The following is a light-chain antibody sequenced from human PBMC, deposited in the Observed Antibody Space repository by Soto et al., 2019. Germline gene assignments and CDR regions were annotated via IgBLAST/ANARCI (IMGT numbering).Light chain of an antibody. CDR1: QSVSSSY. CDR2: GAS. J-gene: IGKJ1*01. Sequence: SLGTLSLSPEERATLSCRASQSVSSSYLAWYQQKPGQAPRLLIYGASSRATGIPDRFSGSGSGTDFTLTISRLEPEDFAVYYCQQYGSSPSTFGQGTKVDI. CDR3: QQYGSSPST. V-gene: IGKV3-20*01.